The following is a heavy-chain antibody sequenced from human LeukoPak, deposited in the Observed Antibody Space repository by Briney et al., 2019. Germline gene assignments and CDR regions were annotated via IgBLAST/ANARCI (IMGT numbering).Heavy chain of an antibody. V-gene: IGHV3-21*01. Sequence: GGSLRLSCAASGFTFSSYSMNWVRQAPGKGLEWVSSISSSSSYIYYADSVKGRFTISRGNAKNSLYLQMNSLRAEDTAVYYCARVDTAMVTRYWGQGTLVTVSP. CDR1: GFTFSSYS. D-gene: IGHD5-18*01. CDR2: ISSSSSYI. CDR3: ARVDTAMVTRY. J-gene: IGHJ4*02.